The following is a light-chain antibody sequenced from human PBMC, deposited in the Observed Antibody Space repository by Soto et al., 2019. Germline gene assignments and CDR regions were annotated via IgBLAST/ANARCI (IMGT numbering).Light chain of an antibody. Sequence: EIVLTQSPGTLSLSPGERATLSCRASQSVSNDYVAWVQQKPGQAPRLLIYDASRRATGIPDRFSGSGSGTDFTLTISRLEPEDFAVYYCQQYGNLPRTFGQGTRVDIK. CDR1: QSVSNDY. J-gene: IGKJ1*01. V-gene: IGKV3-20*01. CDR2: DAS. CDR3: QQYGNLPRT.